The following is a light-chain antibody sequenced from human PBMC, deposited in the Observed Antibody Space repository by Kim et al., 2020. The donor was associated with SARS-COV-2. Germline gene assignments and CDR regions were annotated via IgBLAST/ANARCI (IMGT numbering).Light chain of an antibody. J-gene: IGKJ1*01. CDR2: GVS. V-gene: IGKV3-15*01. CDR3: QQYHRWPLT. CDR1: QSISTN. Sequence: EVVMMQSPGTLSVSPGERATLSCRASQSISTNLAWYQQKPGQAPRLLISGVSTRATGVPARFSGGGSVTEFTLTISSLQSEDSAVYHCQQYHRWPLTFGLGTKVDI.